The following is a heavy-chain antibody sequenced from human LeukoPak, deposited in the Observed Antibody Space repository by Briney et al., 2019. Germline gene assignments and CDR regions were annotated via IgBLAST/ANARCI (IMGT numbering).Heavy chain of an antibody. J-gene: IGHJ4*02. V-gene: IGHV4-59*01. CDR2: IYYSGST. D-gene: IGHD3-22*01. Sequence: PSETLSLXCTVSGGSISSYYWSWIRQPPGKGLEWIGYIYYSGSTNYNPSLKSRVTISVDTSKNQFSLKLSSVTAADTAVYYCARERRYYDSSGPRRYFDYWGQGTLVTVSS. CDR1: GGSISSYY. CDR3: ARERRYYDSSGPRRYFDY.